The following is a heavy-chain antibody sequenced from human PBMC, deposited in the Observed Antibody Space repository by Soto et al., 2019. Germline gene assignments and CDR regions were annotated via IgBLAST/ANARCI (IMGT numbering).Heavy chain of an antibody. Sequence: QVQLVQSGAEVKKPGASVKISCKSSGYTFTSYYMHWVRQAPGQGLEWMGMINPSGGSTNYAQRCQGRVTMTRDKSTSTVYMDLGDLRSEDTAVYYCARGFCTTTTCLVGDFWGQGTLVTVSS. J-gene: IGHJ4*02. CDR1: GYTFTSYY. V-gene: IGHV1-46*01. CDR3: ARGFCTTTTCLVGDF. D-gene: IGHD2-2*01. CDR2: INPSGGST.